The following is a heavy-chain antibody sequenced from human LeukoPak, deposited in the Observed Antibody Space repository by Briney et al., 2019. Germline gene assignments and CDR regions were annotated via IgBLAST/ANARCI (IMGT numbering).Heavy chain of an antibody. CDR1: GYSISSGYY. J-gene: IGHJ4*02. V-gene: IGHV4-38-2*02. CDR2: IYHSGST. Sequence: SETLSLTCTVSGYSISSGYYWGWIRQPPGKGLEWIGSIYHSGSTYYNPSLKSRVTIPVDTSKNQFSLKLSSVTAADTAVYYCARAHQWLDYFDYWGQGTLVTVSS. CDR3: ARAHQWLDYFDY. D-gene: IGHD5-12*01.